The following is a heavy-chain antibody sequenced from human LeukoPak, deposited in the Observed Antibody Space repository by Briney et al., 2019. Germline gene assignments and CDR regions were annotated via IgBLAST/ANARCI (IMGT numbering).Heavy chain of an antibody. CDR2: IKQDGREE. CDR1: GFTFSTYW. D-gene: IGHD6-6*01. V-gene: IGHV3-7*05. Sequence: GGSLRLSCAASGFTFSTYWMSWVRQAPGKGLEWVANIKQDGREENYVDSVKGRFTISGDNAKNSLYLQMNSLRAEDTAVYYCASGGFTRSSYWGQGTLVTVSS. J-gene: IGHJ4*02. CDR3: ASGGFTRSSY.